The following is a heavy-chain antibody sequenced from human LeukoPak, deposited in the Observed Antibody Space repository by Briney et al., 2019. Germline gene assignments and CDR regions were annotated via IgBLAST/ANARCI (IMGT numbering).Heavy chain of an antibody. CDR2: ISYDGSNK. J-gene: IGHJ5*02. CDR1: GFTFSSYW. CDR3: ARDPGGYEVVAATWKSWFDP. D-gene: IGHD2-15*01. Sequence: GGSLRLSCAASGFTFSSYWMTWVRQAPGKGLEWVAVISYDGSNKYYADSVKGRFTISRDNAKNTLYLQMNSLRAEDTAVYYCARDPGGYEVVAATWKSWFDPWGQGTLVTVSS. V-gene: IGHV3-30*03.